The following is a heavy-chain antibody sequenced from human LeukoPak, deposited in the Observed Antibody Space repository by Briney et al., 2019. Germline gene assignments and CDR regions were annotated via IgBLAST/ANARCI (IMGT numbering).Heavy chain of an antibody. Sequence: GGSLRLSCAASGFTFSDYYMSWIRQAPGKGLEWVSYISSSGSTIYYADSVKGRFTISRDNAKNSLYLQMNSLRAEDTAVYYCARVQYKWNWYYFDYWGQGTLVTVSS. V-gene: IGHV3-11*04. CDR3: ARVQYKWNWYYFDY. J-gene: IGHJ4*02. CDR1: GFTFSDYY. D-gene: IGHD1-7*01. CDR2: ISSSGSTI.